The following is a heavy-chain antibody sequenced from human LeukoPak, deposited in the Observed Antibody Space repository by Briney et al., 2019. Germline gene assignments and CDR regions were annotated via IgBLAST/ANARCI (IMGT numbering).Heavy chain of an antibody. V-gene: IGHV3-64*01. D-gene: IGHD3-3*02. CDR3: ARGIETYYYYYMDV. Sequence: GGSLRLSCAASGFTSSSYAMHWVRQAPGKGLEYVSGISSNGGFTYFANSVKGRFAISRDNSKNMLYLQMGSLRAEDMAVYYCARGIETYYYYYMDVWGKGTTVTVSS. CDR1: GFTSSSYA. J-gene: IGHJ6*03. CDR2: ISSNGGFT.